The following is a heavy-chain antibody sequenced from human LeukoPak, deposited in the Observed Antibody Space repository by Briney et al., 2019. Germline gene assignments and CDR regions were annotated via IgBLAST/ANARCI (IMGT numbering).Heavy chain of an antibody. Sequence: ASVKVSCKASGYTFSGYYMNWVRQAPGQGLEWMGRINPNSGGTNYAQKFQGRVTMTRDTSISTAYMELSRLRSDDTAVYYCASVHYYDSSGYLDYWGQGTLVTVSS. CDR2: INPNSGGT. J-gene: IGHJ4*02. CDR3: ASVHYYDSSGYLDY. V-gene: IGHV1-2*06. CDR1: GYTFSGYY. D-gene: IGHD3-22*01.